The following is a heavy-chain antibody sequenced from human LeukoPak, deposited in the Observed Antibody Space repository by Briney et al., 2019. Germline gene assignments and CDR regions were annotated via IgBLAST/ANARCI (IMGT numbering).Heavy chain of an antibody. CDR1: GFTFSAYV. CDR2: IRGNSERT. J-gene: IGHJ4*02. CDR3: AREQSGTRGWYTVDY. Sequence: GGSLGLSCAASGFTFSAYVITWVRQAPGKGLEWVSAIRGNSERTYYADSVRGRFTISRDNSKDTVYLQISSLRVEDTAVYYCAREQSGTRGWYTVDYWGQGTLVAVSS. D-gene: IGHD6-19*01. V-gene: IGHV3-23*01.